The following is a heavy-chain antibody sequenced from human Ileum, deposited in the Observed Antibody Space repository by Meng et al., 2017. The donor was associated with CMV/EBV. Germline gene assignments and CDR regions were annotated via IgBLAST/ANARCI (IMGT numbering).Heavy chain of an antibody. J-gene: IGHJ6*02. V-gene: IGHV1-18*01. D-gene: IGHD2-2*01. CDR1: GYTFTSYG. CDR2: ISAYNGNT. CDR3: ARDRRRYCSSTSCSHYYGMDV. Sequence: ASVKVSCKASGYTFTSYGISWVRQAPGQGLEWMGWISAYNGNTNYAQKLQGRVTITTDTSTSTAYMELRSLRSDDTAVYYCARDRRRYCSSTSCSHYYGMDVWGQGTTVTVSS.